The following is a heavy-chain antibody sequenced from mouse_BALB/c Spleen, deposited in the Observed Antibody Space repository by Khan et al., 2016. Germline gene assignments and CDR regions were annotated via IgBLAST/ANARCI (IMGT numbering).Heavy chain of an antibody. J-gene: IGHJ4*01. CDR2: INTNTGEP. CDR3: AITGDYPYYARDY. Sequence: QIQLVQSGPELKKPGETVKISCKASEYTFTNYGMNWVKQAPGKGLKWMGWINTNTGEPTYAEEFKGRFAFSLEASASTAYLQINNLKNEDSATYFCAITGDYPYYARDYWGQGTSVTVSS. D-gene: IGHD2-13*01. V-gene: IGHV9-3*02. CDR1: EYTFTNYG.